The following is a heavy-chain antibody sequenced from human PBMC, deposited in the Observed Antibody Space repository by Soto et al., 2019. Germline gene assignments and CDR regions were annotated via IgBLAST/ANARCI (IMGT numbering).Heavy chain of an antibody. V-gene: IGHV4-31*03. J-gene: IGHJ4*02. CDR2: IYYSGST. CDR1: GDSISSGGYY. CDR3: ARHYSGYDRSPFDY. Sequence: SETLSLTCTVSGDSISSGGYYWSWIHQHPGKGLEWIGYIYYSGSTYYNPSLKSRVTISVDTSKNQFSLKLSSVTAADTAVYYCARHYSGYDRSPFDYWDQGTLVTVSS. D-gene: IGHD5-12*01.